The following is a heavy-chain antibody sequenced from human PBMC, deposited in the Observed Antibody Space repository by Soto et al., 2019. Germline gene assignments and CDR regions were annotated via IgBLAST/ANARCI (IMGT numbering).Heavy chain of an antibody. D-gene: IGHD6-6*01. CDR1: GGSIISASYS. J-gene: IGHJ5*02. V-gene: IGHV4-31*11. CDR2: IYSSGST. CDR3: AREDAARIERWFDA. Sequence: QVQLQESGPRLVKPSQTLSLSCAVSGGSIISASYSWNWIRQSPGRGLEWIGHIYSSGSTYYNPFLKSGVSISVDTSNNQFSLKLTSVTAADTAVYFCAREDAARIERWFDAWGQGILVTVSS.